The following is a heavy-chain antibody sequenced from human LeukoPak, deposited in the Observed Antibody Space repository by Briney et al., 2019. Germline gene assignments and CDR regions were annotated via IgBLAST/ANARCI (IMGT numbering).Heavy chain of an antibody. CDR1: GFTFDDYA. J-gene: IGHJ4*02. CDR2: ISWNSGNI. V-gene: IGHV3-9*01. CDR3: AKDARTGIVGAIDC. Sequence: PGGSLRLSCAASGFTFDDYAMHWVRQAPGKGLEWVSGISWNSGNIGYADSVKGRFTISRDNAKNSLYLQMNSLRGEDTALYYCAKDARTGIVGAIDCWGQGTLVTVSS. D-gene: IGHD1-26*01.